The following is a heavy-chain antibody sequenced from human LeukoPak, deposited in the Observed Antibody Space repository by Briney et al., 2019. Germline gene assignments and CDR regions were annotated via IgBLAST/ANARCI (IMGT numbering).Heavy chain of an antibody. D-gene: IGHD6-19*01. J-gene: IGHJ4*02. CDR2: ISTSSSYI. CDR1: GFTFSSYN. Sequence: GGSLRLSCAASGFTFSSYNMNWVRQAPGKGLEWVSSISTSSSYIYYADSVKGRFTISRDNAKNSLYLQMNSLRAEDTAVYYCARRAYSSGWYVDYWGQGTLVTVSS. CDR3: ARRAYSSGWYVDY. V-gene: IGHV3-21*01.